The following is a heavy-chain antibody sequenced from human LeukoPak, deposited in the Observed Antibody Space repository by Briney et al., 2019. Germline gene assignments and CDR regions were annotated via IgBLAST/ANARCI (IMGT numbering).Heavy chain of an antibody. CDR1: GFTFSSYA. CDR2: ISGSGGST. CDR3: ATQSGSYPYYFDY. J-gene: IGHJ4*02. Sequence: GGSLRLSCAASGFTFSSYAMSRVRQAPGKGLEWVSAISGSGGSTYYADSVKGRFTISRDNSKNTLYLQMNSLRAEDTAVYYCATQSGSYPYYFDYWGQGTLVTVSS. D-gene: IGHD1-26*01. V-gene: IGHV3-23*01.